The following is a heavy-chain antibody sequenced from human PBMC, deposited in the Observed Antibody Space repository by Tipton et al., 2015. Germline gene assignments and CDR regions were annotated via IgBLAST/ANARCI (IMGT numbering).Heavy chain of an antibody. V-gene: IGHV6-1*01. J-gene: IGHJ6*02. CDR1: GDSVSSNTAA. CDR3: AREIVSGWYYYYGMDV. CDR2: TYYRSKWSN. Sequence: GLVKPSQTLSLTCAISGDSVSSNTAAWNWIRQSPSRGLEWLGRTYYRSKWSNDYAVSVKSRITLNPDTSKNQFSLQLKSVTPEDTAIYFCAREIVSGWYYYYGMDVWGQGTTVTVSS. D-gene: IGHD6-19*01.